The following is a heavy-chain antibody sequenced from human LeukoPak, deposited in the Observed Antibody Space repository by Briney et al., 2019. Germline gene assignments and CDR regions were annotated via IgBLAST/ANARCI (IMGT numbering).Heavy chain of an antibody. D-gene: IGHD6-13*01. V-gene: IGHV1-24*01. CDR2: FDPEDGET. J-gene: IGHJ5*02. Sequence: GASVKVSCKVSGYTLTELSMHWVRQAPGKGLEWMGGFDPEDGETIYAQKFQSRVTMTEDTSTDTAYMELSSLRSEDTAVYYCATDPIAAAGRGPGPGPFDPWGQGTLVTVSS. CDR1: GYTLTELS. CDR3: ATDPIAAAGRGPGPGPFDP.